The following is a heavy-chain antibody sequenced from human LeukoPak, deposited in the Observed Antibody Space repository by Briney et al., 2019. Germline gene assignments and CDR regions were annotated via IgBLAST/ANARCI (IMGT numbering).Heavy chain of an antibody. J-gene: IGHJ6*02. CDR3: ARLQVGYYYYGMDV. CDR2: IYYSGRT. CDR1: GGSISGFH. V-gene: IGHV4-59*08. Sequence: SETLSLTCTVSGGSISGFHWNWIRRPPGKGLEWIGYIYYSGRTDSNPSLKSRVTVSVDTSKNQFNLRLTSVTAADTAVYYCARLQVGYYYYGMDVWGQGTTVTVSS. D-gene: IGHD3-10*01.